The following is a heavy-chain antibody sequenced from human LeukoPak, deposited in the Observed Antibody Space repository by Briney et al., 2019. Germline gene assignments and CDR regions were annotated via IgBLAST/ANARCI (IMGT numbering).Heavy chain of an antibody. V-gene: IGHV4-39*07. CDR1: GGSISSSSYY. Sequence: SETLSLTCTVSGGSISSSSYYWGWIRQPPGKGLEWIGSIYYSGSTYYNPSLKSRVTISVDTSKNQFSLKLSSVTAADTAVYYCAREGLTDAFDIWGQGTMVTVSS. CDR2: IYYSGST. D-gene: IGHD3/OR15-3a*01. CDR3: AREGLTDAFDI. J-gene: IGHJ3*02.